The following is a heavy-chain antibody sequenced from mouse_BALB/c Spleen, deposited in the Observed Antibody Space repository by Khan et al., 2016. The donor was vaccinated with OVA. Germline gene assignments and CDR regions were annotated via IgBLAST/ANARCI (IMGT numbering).Heavy chain of an antibody. J-gene: IGHJ4*01. CDR3: ATPHYFAYPLDH. V-gene: IGHV9-3-1*01. Sequence: QIQLVQSGPELKKPGETVKISCKASGYSFTNYGMNWVKQSPGKALKWMGWINTYTGKPTYADDFKGRFAFSLETSASTAYLQINNLTNDDTATDFDATPHYFAYPLDHWGQGTSVTVSS. CDR2: INTYTGKP. CDR1: GYSFTNYG. D-gene: IGHD1-1*01.